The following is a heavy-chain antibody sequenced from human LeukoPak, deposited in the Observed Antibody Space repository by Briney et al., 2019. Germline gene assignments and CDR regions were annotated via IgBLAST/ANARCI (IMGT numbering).Heavy chain of an antibody. CDR1: GFNFNSYW. Sequence: GGSLRLSCAASGFNFNSYWMSWVRQAPGKGLECVANIKQDGSDIYFVDSVKGRFTISRDNAKNTLYLQMNSLGAEDTAVYFCARVDTAMGSLDYWGQGILVTVSS. D-gene: IGHD5-18*01. J-gene: IGHJ4*02. CDR3: ARVDTAMGSLDY. V-gene: IGHV3-7*02. CDR2: IKQDGSDI.